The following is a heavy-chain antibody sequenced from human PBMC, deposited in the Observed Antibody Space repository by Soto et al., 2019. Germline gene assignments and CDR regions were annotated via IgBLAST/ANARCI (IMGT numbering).Heavy chain of an antibody. V-gene: IGHV4-30-4*01. Sequence: SETLSLTCSVSGDCISSGDYFWAWIRQPPGQALEYIGYIYKSATTYYNPSFESRVAISLDTSKSQFSLNVTSVTAADTAVYFCTRGRYSLPGRCFPNWFDSWGQRTLVTVSS. CDR2: IYKSATT. D-gene: IGHD5-12*01. J-gene: IGHJ5*01. CDR3: TRGRYSLPGRCFPNWFDS. CDR1: GDCISSGDYF.